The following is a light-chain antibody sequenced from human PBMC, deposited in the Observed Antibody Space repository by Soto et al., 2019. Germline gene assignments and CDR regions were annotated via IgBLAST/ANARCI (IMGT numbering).Light chain of an antibody. J-gene: IGLJ2*01. CDR1: SSDIGGYDY. CDR2: EVI. V-gene: IGLV2-14*01. Sequence: QSALTQPASVSGSPGQSITISCTGTSSDIGGYDYVSWYRQHPGKAPKLLIYEVIHRPSGVSNRFSGFKSGNTASLTISGLQADDEADYYCSSYTSRSIVVFGGGTKLTVL. CDR3: SSYTSRSIVV.